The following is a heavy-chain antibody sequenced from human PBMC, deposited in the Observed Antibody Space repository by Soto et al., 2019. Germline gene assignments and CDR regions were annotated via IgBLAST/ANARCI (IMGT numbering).Heavy chain of an antibody. Sequence: GRSLRRSYAASGFTFSSYAMHWVRQAPGKGLEWVAVISYDGNNKYYADSVKGRFTISRDNSKNTLYLQMNSLRAEDTAVYYCARDLSFYDFRSGYDYWGQRNLVTFYS. J-gene: IGHJ4*02. V-gene: IGHV3-30-3*01. CDR2: ISYDGNNK. CDR1: GFTFSSYA. CDR3: ARDLSFYDFRSGYDY. D-gene: IGHD3-3*01.